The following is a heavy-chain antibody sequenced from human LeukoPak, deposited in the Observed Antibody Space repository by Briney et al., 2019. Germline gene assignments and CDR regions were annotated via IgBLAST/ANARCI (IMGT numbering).Heavy chain of an antibody. Sequence: GGSLRLSCAASGFSFSDYYMSWIRQAPGKGLEWVSGISGSGDNTYYADSVKGRFTISRDNSKNTLYVQVNSLGTEDTAAYYCAKGSYYDSSGSFFFDYWGQGTLVTVSS. J-gene: IGHJ4*02. V-gene: IGHV3-23*01. CDR2: ISGSGDNT. D-gene: IGHD3-22*01. CDR3: AKGSYYDSSGSFFFDY. CDR1: GFSFSDYY.